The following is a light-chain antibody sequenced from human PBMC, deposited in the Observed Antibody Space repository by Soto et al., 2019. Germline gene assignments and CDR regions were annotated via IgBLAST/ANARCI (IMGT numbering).Light chain of an antibody. J-gene: IGLJ1*01. V-gene: IGLV2-8*01. Sequence: QSVLTQPPSASGSPGQSVTISCTGTSSDIGGYNYVSWYQQHPGKAPKLIIYEVTKRPSGVPNRFSASKSANTASLTVSGLQAEDEADYYCSSYGGRNNRVFGTGTKVTVL. CDR2: EVT. CDR3: SSYGGRNNRV. CDR1: SSDIGGYNY.